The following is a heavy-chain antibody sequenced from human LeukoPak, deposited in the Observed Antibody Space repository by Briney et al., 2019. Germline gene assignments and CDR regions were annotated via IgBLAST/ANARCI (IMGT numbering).Heavy chain of an antibody. CDR2: ISYDGSNK. D-gene: IGHD3-10*01. CDR3: ASVRTYYGSGSYFEY. V-gene: IGHV3-30-3*01. J-gene: IGHJ4*02. Sequence: GGSLRLSCAASGFTFSSYAMHWVRQAPGKELEWVAVISYDGSNKYYADSVKGRFTISRDNSKNTLYLQMNSLRAEDTAVYYCASVRTYYGSGSYFEYWGQGTLVTVSS. CDR1: GFTFSSYA.